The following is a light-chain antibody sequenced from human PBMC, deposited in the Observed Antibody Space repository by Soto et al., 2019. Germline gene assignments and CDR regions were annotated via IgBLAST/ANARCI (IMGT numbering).Light chain of an antibody. Sequence: QSVLTQPASVSGSPGQSITISCTGTNSDIGAYNYVSWYQQHPGKAPELMIYYVTSRPSGVSYRFSGPKSGNTASLTISGLQAEDEADYYCSSFTNSDSYVFGTGTKVTVL. CDR1: NSDIGAYNY. CDR3: SSFTNSDSYV. CDR2: YVT. V-gene: IGLV2-14*03. J-gene: IGLJ1*01.